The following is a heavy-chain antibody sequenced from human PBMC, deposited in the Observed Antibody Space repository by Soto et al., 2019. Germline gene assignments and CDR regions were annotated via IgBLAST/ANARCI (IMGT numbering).Heavy chain of an antibody. CDR2: LIPIGGTA. D-gene: IGHD2-2*01. J-gene: IGHJ4*02. CDR3: ARRATSPDYYFDY. Sequence: SGDARSWVRQAPGHGLEWMRGLIPIGGTANYAQKGQGRVTITADESTSTAYMELSSLRSEDTAVYYCARRATSPDYYFDYWGQGTLVTGFS. CDR1: SGDA. V-gene: IGHV1-69*01.